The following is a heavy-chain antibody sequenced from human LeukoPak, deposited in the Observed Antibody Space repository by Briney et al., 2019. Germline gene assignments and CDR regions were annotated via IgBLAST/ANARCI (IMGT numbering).Heavy chain of an antibody. Sequence: PSETLSLTCAVYGDSFSGYYWSWIRQPPGKGLEWIGEINHSGSTNYNPSLKSRVTISVDTSKNQFSLKLSSVTAADTAVYYCASRLGYYDSSGYYYWGQGTLVTVSS. CDR3: ASRLGYYDSSGYYY. CDR2: INHSGST. D-gene: IGHD3-22*01. CDR1: GDSFSGYY. V-gene: IGHV4-34*01. J-gene: IGHJ4*02.